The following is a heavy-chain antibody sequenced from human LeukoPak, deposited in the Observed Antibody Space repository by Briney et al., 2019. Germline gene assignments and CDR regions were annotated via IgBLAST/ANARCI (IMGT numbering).Heavy chain of an antibody. Sequence: KPSETLSLTCTVSGGSISSYYWSWLRQPPGKGLEWLGYIYYSGSTNYNPSLKSRITISVDTSKNQFSLKLSSVTAADTAVYYCARVNLEYCSSTSWSGCDYMDVWGKGTTVTVSS. CDR3: ARVNLEYCSSTSWSGCDYMDV. D-gene: IGHD2-2*01. CDR1: GGSISSYY. CDR2: IYYSGST. V-gene: IGHV4-59*01. J-gene: IGHJ6*03.